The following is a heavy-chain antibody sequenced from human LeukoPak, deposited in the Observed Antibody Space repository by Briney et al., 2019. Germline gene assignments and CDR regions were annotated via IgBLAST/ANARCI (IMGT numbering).Heavy chain of an antibody. Sequence: GGSLRLSCAASGFTFSSYAMSWVRQAPGKGLEWVSGISGSDGSTYYADSVKGRFIISRDNSKNTLYVQMNSLRAEDTAVYYCASTSGWYEPIDYWGQGTLVTVSS. CDR2: ISGSDGST. CDR1: GFTFSSYA. J-gene: IGHJ4*02. CDR3: ASTSGWYEPIDY. D-gene: IGHD6-19*01. V-gene: IGHV3-23*01.